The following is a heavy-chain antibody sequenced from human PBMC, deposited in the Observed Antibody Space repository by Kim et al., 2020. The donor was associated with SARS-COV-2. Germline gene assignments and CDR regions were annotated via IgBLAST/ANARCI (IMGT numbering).Heavy chain of an antibody. V-gene: IGHV4-34*01. Sequence: SETLSLTCAVYGGSFSGYYWSWIRQPPGKGLEWIGEINHSGSTNYNPSLKSRVTISVDTSKNQFSLKLSSVTAADTAVYYCARGRGSWGQGTLVTVSS. J-gene: IGHJ4*02. CDR1: GGSFSGYY. CDR2: INHSGST. CDR3: ARGRGS.